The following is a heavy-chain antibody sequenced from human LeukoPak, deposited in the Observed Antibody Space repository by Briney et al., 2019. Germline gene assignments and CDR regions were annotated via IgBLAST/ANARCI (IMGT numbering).Heavy chain of an antibody. Sequence: GASVKVSCKASGYTFTGYHMHWVRQAPGQGLEWMGRINPNSGDTNYAQKFQGRVTMTRDTSISTAYTELSRLRSDDTAMYYCARDYCSSTSCLFDYWGQGTLVTVSS. CDR1: GYTFTGYH. D-gene: IGHD2-2*01. CDR2: INPNSGDT. CDR3: ARDYCSSTSCLFDY. V-gene: IGHV1-2*06. J-gene: IGHJ4*02.